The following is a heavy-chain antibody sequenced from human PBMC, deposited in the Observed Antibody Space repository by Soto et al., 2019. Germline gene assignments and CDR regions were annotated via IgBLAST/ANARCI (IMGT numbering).Heavy chain of an antibody. CDR3: ARNPPYSSGKKIKIPYYFDY. Sequence: SETLSLTCTVSGGSISSSSYYWGWIRQPPGKGLEWIGSIYYSGSTYYNPSLKSRVTISVDTSKNQFSLKLSSVTAADTAVHYCARNPPYSSGKKIKIPYYFDYWGQGTLVTVSS. J-gene: IGHJ4*02. D-gene: IGHD6-19*01. CDR1: GGSISSSSYY. V-gene: IGHV4-39*01. CDR2: IYYSGST.